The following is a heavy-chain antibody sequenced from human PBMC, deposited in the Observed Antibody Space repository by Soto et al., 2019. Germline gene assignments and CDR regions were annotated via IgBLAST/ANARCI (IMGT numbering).Heavy chain of an antibody. CDR1: GFTFSTYW. CDR3: VRDLGTMIVVPNFDY. CDR2: IKQDGSEK. D-gene: IGHD3-22*01. Sequence: EVQLVESGGGLVQPGGSLRLSCAASGFTFSTYWMSWVRQAPGKGLEWVANIKQDGSEKYYVDSVKGRFTISRDNAKNSLYLQMNSLRAEDTAVYYCVRDLGTMIVVPNFDYWGPGTLVTVSS. J-gene: IGHJ4*02. V-gene: IGHV3-7*03.